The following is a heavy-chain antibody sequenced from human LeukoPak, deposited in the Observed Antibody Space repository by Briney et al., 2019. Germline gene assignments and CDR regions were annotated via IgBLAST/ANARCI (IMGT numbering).Heavy chain of an antibody. V-gene: IGHV3-53*01. CDR1: GFTVSTNY. J-gene: IGHJ4*02. CDR2: IYSGGST. D-gene: IGHD5-18*01. CDR3: ARERINSYGSPFGY. Sequence: GGSLRLSCAASGFTVSTNYMSWVRQAPGEGLEWVSVIYSGGSTYYADSVKGRFTISRDNSKNTLYLQMNSLRAEDTAVYYCARERINSYGSPFGYWGQGTLVTVSS.